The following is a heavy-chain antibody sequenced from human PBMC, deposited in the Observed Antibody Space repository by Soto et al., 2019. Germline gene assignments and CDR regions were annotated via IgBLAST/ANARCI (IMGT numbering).Heavy chain of an antibody. Sequence: EVQLVESGGGLVQPGGSLRLSCAASGFTFSSYSMNWVRQAPGKGLECVSDISSGGSTVYYADSVKGRFTISRDNAKNSVYLQMDRLRVEDTAVYNCARERPGRGGCSSTTCYAFDYWGQGTLVTVSS. CDR2: ISSGGSTV. CDR1: GFTFSSYS. D-gene: IGHD2-2*01. J-gene: IGHJ4*02. CDR3: ARERPGRGGCSSTTCYAFDY. V-gene: IGHV3-48*01.